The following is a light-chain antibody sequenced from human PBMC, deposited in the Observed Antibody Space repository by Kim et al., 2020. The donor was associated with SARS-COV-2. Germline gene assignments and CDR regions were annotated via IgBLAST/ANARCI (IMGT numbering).Light chain of an antibody. CDR2: DVN. V-gene: IGLV2-14*03. CDR3: SSYRDPNTFV. J-gene: IGLJ1*01. Sequence: QSALTQPASVSGSPGQSITISCTGTSSDLGGYNYVSWYQQHPGKAPKLMIYDVNNRPSGVSTRFSGSKSGNTASLTISGLQAEDEADYYCSSYRDPNTFVFGIGTKVTVL. CDR1: SSDLGGYNY.